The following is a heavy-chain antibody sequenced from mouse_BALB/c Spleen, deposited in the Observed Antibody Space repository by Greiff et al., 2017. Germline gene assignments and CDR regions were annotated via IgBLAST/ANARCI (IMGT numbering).Heavy chain of an antibody. CDR1: GYTFTSYW. J-gene: IGHJ4*01. D-gene: IGHD2-1*01. Sequence: LVESGAELARPGASVKLSCKASGYTFTSYWMQWVKQRPGQGLEWIGAIYPGDGDTRYTQKFKGKATLTADKSSSTAYMQLSSLASEDSAVYYCARNYGNYVGYAMDYWGQGTSVTVSS. V-gene: IGHV1-87*01. CDR2: IYPGDGDT. CDR3: ARNYGNYVGYAMDY.